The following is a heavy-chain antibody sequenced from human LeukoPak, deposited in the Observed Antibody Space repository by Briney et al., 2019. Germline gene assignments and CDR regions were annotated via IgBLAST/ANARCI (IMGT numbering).Heavy chain of an antibody. D-gene: IGHD3-22*01. CDR2: INAGNGNT. CDR3: ARGDDSGYYDYFDY. CDR1: GYTFSSYA. J-gene: IGHJ4*02. Sequence: GASVKVSCKASGYTFSSYAMQWVRQAPGQRLEWMGWINAGNGNTKYSQKFQGRVTITRDTSASTAYMELSSLRSEDTAVYYCARGDDSGYYDYFDYWGQGALVTVSS. V-gene: IGHV1-3*01.